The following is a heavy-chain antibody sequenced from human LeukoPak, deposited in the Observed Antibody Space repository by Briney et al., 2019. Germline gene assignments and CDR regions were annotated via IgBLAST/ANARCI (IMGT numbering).Heavy chain of an antibody. J-gene: IGHJ4*02. D-gene: IGHD1-26*01. CDR1: GFTFSSYE. CDR2: ISSSGSTI. CDR3: ARGDSGSYLDFDY. Sequence: GGSLRLSCAASGFTFSSYEMNWVRQAPGKGLEWVSYISSSGSTIYYADSVRGRFTISRDNAKNSLYLQMNSLRAEDTAVYYCARGDSGSYLDFDYWGQGTLVTVSS. V-gene: IGHV3-48*03.